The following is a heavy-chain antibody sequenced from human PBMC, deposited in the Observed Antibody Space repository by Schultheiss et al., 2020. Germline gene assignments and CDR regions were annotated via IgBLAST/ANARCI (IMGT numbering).Heavy chain of an antibody. CDR2: IYHSGST. V-gene: IGHV4-34*01. CDR3: ARVPAWGYQPYFDY. Sequence: SETLSLTCAVYGGSFSGYYWSWIRQPPGKGLEWIGEIYHSGSTNYNPSLKSRVTISVDTSKNQFSLKLSSVTAEDTAVYYCARVPAWGYQPYFDYWGQGTLVTVSS. J-gene: IGHJ4*02. D-gene: IGHD2-2*01. CDR1: GGSFSGYY.